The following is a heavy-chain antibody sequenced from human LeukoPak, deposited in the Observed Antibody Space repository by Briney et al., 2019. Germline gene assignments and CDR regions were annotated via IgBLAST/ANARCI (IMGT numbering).Heavy chain of an antibody. J-gene: IGHJ4*02. CDR2: ISSSGSTI. V-gene: IGHV3-48*04. D-gene: IGHD5-24*01. CDR3: ARGKDGYKRGYPLGFDY. Sequence: PGGSLRLSCAASGFTFSSYSMNWVRQAPGKGLEWVSYISSSGSTIYYADSVKGRFTISRDNAKNSLYLQMNSLRADDTAVYYCARGKDGYKRGYPLGFDYWGQGTLVTVSS. CDR1: GFTFSSYS.